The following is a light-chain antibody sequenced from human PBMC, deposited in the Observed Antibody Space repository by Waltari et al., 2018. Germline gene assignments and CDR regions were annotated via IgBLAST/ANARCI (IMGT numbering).Light chain of an antibody. CDR1: SSDGGIYRF. CDR2: EVS. Sequence: QSALTQPASVSGSPGQSITISCPGTSSDGGIYRFVSWYQQHPGKAPKLMIYEVSNRPAGVSNRFSGSKSGNTASLTISGLQAEDEADYYCSSYTTSTSYVVFGGGTKLTVL. J-gene: IGLJ2*01. V-gene: IGLV2-14*01. CDR3: SSYTTSTSYVV.